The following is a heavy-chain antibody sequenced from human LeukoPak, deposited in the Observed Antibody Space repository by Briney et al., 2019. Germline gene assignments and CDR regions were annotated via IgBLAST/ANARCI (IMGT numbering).Heavy chain of an antibody. Sequence: GGSLRLSCAASGFTFSSYSMNWVRQAPGKGLERVSSISSSSSYIYYADSVKGRFTISRDNAKNSLYLQMNSLRAEDTAVYYCASLDCSSTSCYGDDAFDIWGQGTMVTVSS. J-gene: IGHJ3*02. CDR2: ISSSSSYI. V-gene: IGHV3-21*01. D-gene: IGHD2-2*01. CDR3: ASLDCSSTSCYGDDAFDI. CDR1: GFTFSSYS.